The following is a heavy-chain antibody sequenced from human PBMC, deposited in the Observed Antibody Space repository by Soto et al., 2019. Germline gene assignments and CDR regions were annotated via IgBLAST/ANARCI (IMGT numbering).Heavy chain of an antibody. J-gene: IGHJ6*03. D-gene: IGHD6-6*01. Sequence: GGPLRLSCAASGFTLSGYAMDLVRQAPGKGLEYVSGISSNGVGTYYANSVQGRFTISRDNSKNTGYLQMGSLRPEDMAVYYCARRARPDFYYMDVWGKGTTVTVSS. CDR2: ISSNGVGT. V-gene: IGHV3-64*01. CDR1: GFTLSGYA. CDR3: ARRARPDFYYMDV.